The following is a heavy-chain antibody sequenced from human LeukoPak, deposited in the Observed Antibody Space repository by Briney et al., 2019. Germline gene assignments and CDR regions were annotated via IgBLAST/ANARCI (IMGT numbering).Heavy chain of an antibody. CDR1: GYTFTSYG. CDR3: ARDLTAVAGTFLYYYYGMDV. J-gene: IGHJ6*02. D-gene: IGHD6-19*01. Sequence: ASVKVSCKASGYTFTSYGISWVRQAPGQGLEWMGWISAYNGNTNYAQKLQGRVTMTTDTSTSTAYMELRSLRSEDTAVYYCARDLTAVAGTFLYYYYGMDVWGRGTTVTVSS. V-gene: IGHV1-18*01. CDR2: ISAYNGNT.